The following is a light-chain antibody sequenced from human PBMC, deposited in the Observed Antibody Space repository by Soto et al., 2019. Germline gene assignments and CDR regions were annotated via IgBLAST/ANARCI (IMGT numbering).Light chain of an antibody. V-gene: IGLV3-21*04. CDR3: QVWATISDPLV. CDR1: NIESKS. J-gene: IGLJ2*01. Sequence: SYVLTQPPSVSVAPGKTARIPCGGNNIESKSVHWYQQRPGQAPVLVIYYDSDRPSGIPERFSGSNSGNTATLTISRVEAGDEADYYCQVWATISDPLVFGGGTKVTVL. CDR2: YDS.